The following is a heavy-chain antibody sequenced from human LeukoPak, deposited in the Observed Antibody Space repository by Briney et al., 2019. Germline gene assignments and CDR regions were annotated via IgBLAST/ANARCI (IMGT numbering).Heavy chain of an antibody. CDR3: ARGGAARLHFQN. Sequence: PSETLSLTCTVSGGSISTYYWNWIRQPPGKGLEWIRYIYHSGSTNYNPSLQSRVTISVDTSKNQFSLNLNSVTAADTAVYYCARGGAARLHFQNWGQGTLVTVSS. D-gene: IGHD6-6*01. J-gene: IGHJ1*01. CDR2: IYHSGST. V-gene: IGHV4-59*01. CDR1: GGSISTYY.